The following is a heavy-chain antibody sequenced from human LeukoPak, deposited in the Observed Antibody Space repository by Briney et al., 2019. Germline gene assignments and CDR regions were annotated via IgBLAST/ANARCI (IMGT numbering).Heavy chain of an antibody. CDR3: ATANW. D-gene: IGHD4/OR15-4a*01. CDR1: GFTVNSYY. CDR2: IYGAGNT. J-gene: IGHJ4*02. V-gene: IGHV3-53*01. Sequence: PGGSLRLSCAASGFTVNSYYMSWVRQAPGKGLEWISVIYGAGNTYYADPVMGRFTISRDISKNTLYLQMDSLRAGDTAIYYCATANWWGQGTLVTVSS.